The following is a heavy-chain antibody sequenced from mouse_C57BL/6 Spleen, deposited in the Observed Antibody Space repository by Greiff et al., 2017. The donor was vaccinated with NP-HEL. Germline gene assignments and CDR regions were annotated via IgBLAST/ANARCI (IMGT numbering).Heavy chain of an antibody. D-gene: IGHD1-2*01. Sequence: VQLQQSGAELVKPGASVKLSCKASGYTFTSYWMHWVKQRPGRGLEWIGRIDPNSGGTKYNEKFKSKATLTVDKPSSTAYMQLSSLTSEDSAVYDCARSRLRLTHAMDYWGQGTSVTVSS. V-gene: IGHV1-72*01. CDR2: IDPNSGGT. CDR3: ARSRLRLTHAMDY. J-gene: IGHJ4*01. CDR1: GYTFTSYW.